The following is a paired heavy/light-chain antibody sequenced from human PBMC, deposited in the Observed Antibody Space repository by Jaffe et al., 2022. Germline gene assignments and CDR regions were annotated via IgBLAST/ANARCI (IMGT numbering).Heavy chain of an antibody. Sequence: QVQLQESGPGLVEPSQTLSLTCTVSGGSISRGSYDWSWVRQPAGKGLEWIGRIYTGGSTTYNPSLKSRVAISVDTSKNQFSLKLSSVTATDTAVYYCARGGFYSGSAGYYPLDHWGQGTLVTVSS. CDR1: GGSISRGSYD. CDR3: ARGGFYSGSAGYYPLDH. D-gene: IGHD3-22*01. V-gene: IGHV4-61*02. CDR2: IYTGGST. J-gene: IGHJ1*01.
Light chain of an antibody. V-gene: IGLV2-14*03. CDR2: DVS. Sequence: QSALTQPASVSGSPGQSITISCTGTSSDVGGYKYVSWYQQHPGKAPKLIIYDVSNRPSGVSNRFSASKSVNTASLTISGLQAEDEADYYCNSYTSSNTLYVFGTGTEVTVL. J-gene: IGLJ1*01. CDR1: SSDVGGYKY. CDR3: NSYTSSNTLYV.